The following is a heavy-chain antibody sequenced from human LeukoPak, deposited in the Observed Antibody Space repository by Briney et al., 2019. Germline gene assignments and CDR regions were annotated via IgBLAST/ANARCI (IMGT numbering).Heavy chain of an antibody. CDR3: AREYCSSTSCSGIDY. J-gene: IGHJ4*02. CDR2: IYYSGST. D-gene: IGHD2-2*01. Sequence: SETLSHTCTVSGSSISNYYWSWIRQPPGKGLEWIGYIYYSGSTNYNPSLKSRVTISVDTSKNQFSLKLSSVTAADTAVYYCAREYCSSTSCSGIDYWGQGTLVTVSS. V-gene: IGHV4-59*01. CDR1: GSSISNYY.